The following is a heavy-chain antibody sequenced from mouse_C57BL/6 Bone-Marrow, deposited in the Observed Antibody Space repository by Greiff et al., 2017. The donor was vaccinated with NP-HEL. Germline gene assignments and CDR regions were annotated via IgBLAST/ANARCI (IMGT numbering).Heavy chain of an antibody. J-gene: IGHJ2*01. V-gene: IGHV5-9*01. D-gene: IGHD2-2*01. Sequence: EVKLVESGGGLVKPGGSLKLSCAASGFTFSSYTMSWVRQTPEKRLEWVATISGGGGNTYYPDSVKGRFTISRDNAKNTLYLQMSSLRSEDTALYYCARLCLRRYYFDYWGQGTTLTVSS. CDR1: GFTFSSYT. CDR3: ARLCLRRYYFDY. CDR2: ISGGGGNT.